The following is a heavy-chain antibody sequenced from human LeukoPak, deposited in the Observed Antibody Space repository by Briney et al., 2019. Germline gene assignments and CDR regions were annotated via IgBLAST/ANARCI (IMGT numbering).Heavy chain of an antibody. CDR2: IYSGGTT. J-gene: IGHJ6*02. Sequence: SETLSLTCTVSSGSISSYYWTWIRQPAGKGLEWIGRIYSGGTTTYNPSLKSRVAMSVDTSRNQFSLKLSSVTAADTAVYYCARVSPIAVAGSSYYYAMDVWGQGTTVTVSS. CDR1: SGSISSYY. D-gene: IGHD6-19*01. V-gene: IGHV4-4*07. CDR3: ARVSPIAVAGSSYYYAMDV.